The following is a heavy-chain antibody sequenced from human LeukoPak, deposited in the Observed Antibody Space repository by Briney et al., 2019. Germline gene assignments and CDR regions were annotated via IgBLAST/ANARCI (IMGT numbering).Heavy chain of an antibody. Sequence: GGSLRLSCAASGFTFSSYWMHWVRQAPGKGLVWVSRINSDGSSTSYADSVKGRFTISRDNAKNTLYLQMNSLRAEDTAVYYCARETSGWNFDYWGQGTLVTVSS. J-gene: IGHJ4*02. CDR1: GFTFSSYW. CDR3: ARETSGWNFDY. D-gene: IGHD6-19*01. V-gene: IGHV3-74*01. CDR2: INSDGSST.